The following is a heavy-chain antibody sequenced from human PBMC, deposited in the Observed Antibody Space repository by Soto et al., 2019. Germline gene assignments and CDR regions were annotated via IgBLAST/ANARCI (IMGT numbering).Heavy chain of an antibody. D-gene: IGHD6-13*01. V-gene: IGHV1-3*01. J-gene: IGHJ4*02. Sequence: QVQLVQSGAEVKKPGASVKVSCKASGYTFTSYAMHWVRQAPGQRLEWMGWINAGNGKTKYSQKFQGRVTITRDTSASTAYMELSSLRSEDTAVYYCARGYSSSWYSFDYWGQGTLVTVSS. CDR3: ARGYSSSWYSFDY. CDR2: INAGNGKT. CDR1: GYTFTSYA.